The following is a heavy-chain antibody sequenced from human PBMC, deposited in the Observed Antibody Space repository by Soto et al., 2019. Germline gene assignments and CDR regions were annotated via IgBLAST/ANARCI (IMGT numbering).Heavy chain of an antibody. J-gene: IGHJ6*03. CDR2: IIPILGIA. CDR3: AREKECISTSCYVERGFYYYYYMDG. CDR1: GGTFSSYT. Sequence: QVQLVQSGAEVKKPGSSVKVSCNASGGTFSSYTISWVRQAPGQGLEWMRRIIPILGIATYAQKFQDRVTITADKSTSTAYRELSSLRSEATAVYYCAREKECISTSCYVERGFYYYYYMDGWGKGTTVTVSS. V-gene: IGHV1-69*08. D-gene: IGHD2-2*01.